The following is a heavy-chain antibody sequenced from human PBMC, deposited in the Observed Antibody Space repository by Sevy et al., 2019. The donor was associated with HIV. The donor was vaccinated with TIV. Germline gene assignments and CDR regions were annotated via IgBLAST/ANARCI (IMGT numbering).Heavy chain of an antibody. CDR2: ISYDGSNK. J-gene: IGHJ5*02. CDR1: RFTFSSYA. D-gene: IGHD2-2*01. V-gene: IGHV3-30-3*01. Sequence: GRSLRLSCAASRFTFSSYAMHWVRQAPGKGLEWVAVISYDGSNKYYADSVKGRFTISRDNSKNTLYRQMNSLIAEDTAVYYCARDNLGYCISTSCPAWFDPWGQGTLVTVSS. CDR3: ARDNLGYCISTSCPAWFDP.